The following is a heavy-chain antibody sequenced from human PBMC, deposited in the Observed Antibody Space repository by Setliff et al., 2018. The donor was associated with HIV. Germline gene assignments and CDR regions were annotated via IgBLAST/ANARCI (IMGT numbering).Heavy chain of an antibody. V-gene: IGHV1-18*01. Sequence: ASVKVSCKPSGYTFTTYGLSWVRQAPGQGLEWMGWISTYSDETSSSQNLQGRLTMTTDTSTGTAYMELRSLTSDDTAVYYCASTWSRVPYYLMDVWGQGTTVTVSS. CDR1: GYTFTTYG. CDR3: ASTWSRVPYYLMDV. D-gene: IGHD2-8*02. CDR2: ISTYSDET. J-gene: IGHJ6*02.